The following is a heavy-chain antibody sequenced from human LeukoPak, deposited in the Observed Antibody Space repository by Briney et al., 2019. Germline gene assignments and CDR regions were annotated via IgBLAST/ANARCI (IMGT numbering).Heavy chain of an antibody. CDR2: ISYDGSNK. Sequence: GGSLRLSCAASGFTFSSYGMHWVRQAPGKGLEWVAVISYDGSNKCYADSVKGRFTISRDNSKNTLYLQMNSLRAEDTAVYYCAKSGYGSGSSLPYWGQGTLVTVSS. J-gene: IGHJ4*02. V-gene: IGHV3-30*18. CDR3: AKSGYGSGSSLPY. CDR1: GFTFSSYG. D-gene: IGHD3-10*01.